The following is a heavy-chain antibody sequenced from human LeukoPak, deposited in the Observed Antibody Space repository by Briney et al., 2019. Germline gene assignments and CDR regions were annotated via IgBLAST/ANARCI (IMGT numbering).Heavy chain of an antibody. V-gene: IGHV3-48*01. D-gene: IGHD6-13*01. J-gene: IGHJ6*02. Sequence: GGSLRLSCAASGFTFSTYSMNWVRQAPGKGLDWVSYISSSSSTIYYADSVKGRFTISRDNAKNTLYLQMGSLRAEDMAVYYCARVGYTSYYYYGMDVWGQGTTVTVSS. CDR3: ARVGYTSYYYYGMDV. CDR2: ISSSSSTI. CDR1: GFTFSTYS.